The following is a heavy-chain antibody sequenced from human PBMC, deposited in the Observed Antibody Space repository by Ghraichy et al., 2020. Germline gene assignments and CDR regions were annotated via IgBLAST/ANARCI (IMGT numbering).Heavy chain of an antibody. V-gene: IGHV3-23*01. CDR3: AKDLWAAAGTNWFDP. D-gene: IGHD6-13*01. Sequence: GESLNISCAASGFTFSSYAMSWVRQAPGKGLEWVSAISGSGGSTYYADSVKGRFTISRDNSKNTLYLQMNSLRAEDTAVYYCAKDLWAAAGTNWFDPWGQGTLVTVSS. CDR2: ISGSGGST. J-gene: IGHJ5*02. CDR1: GFTFSSYA.